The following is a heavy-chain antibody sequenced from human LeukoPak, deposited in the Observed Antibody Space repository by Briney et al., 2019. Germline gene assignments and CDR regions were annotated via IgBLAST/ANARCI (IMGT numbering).Heavy chain of an antibody. CDR3: AHLITMVRGVHYYFDY. D-gene: IGHD3-10*01. V-gene: IGHV2-5*02. J-gene: IGHJ4*02. CDR1: GFSLSTSGVG. CDR2: IYWDDDK. Sequence: SGPTLVNPTQTLPLTCTFSGFSLSTSGVGVGWIRQPPGKALEWLALIYWDDDKRYSPSLKSRLTITKDTSKNQVVLTMTNMDPVDTATYYCAHLITMVRGVHYYFDYWGQGTLVTVSS.